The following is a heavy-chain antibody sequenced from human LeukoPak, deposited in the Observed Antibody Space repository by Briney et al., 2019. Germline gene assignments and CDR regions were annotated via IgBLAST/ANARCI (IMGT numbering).Heavy chain of an antibody. Sequence: ASVKVSCKPSGYTFTSFGINWVRQAPGQGLEWMGWISVYNGDTNYAQKFQDRVIMTTDTSTSTAYMELRSLSSDDTAMYYCTRGVKSTPNYYWGQGTLVTVSS. J-gene: IGHJ4*02. CDR3: TRGVKSTPNYY. CDR2: ISVYNGDT. D-gene: IGHD2/OR15-2a*01. V-gene: IGHV1-18*01. CDR1: GYTFTSFG.